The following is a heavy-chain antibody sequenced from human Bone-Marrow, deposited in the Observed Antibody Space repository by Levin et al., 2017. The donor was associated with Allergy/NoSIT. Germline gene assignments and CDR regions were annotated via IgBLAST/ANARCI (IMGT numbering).Heavy chain of an antibody. D-gene: IGHD5-12*01. Sequence: GESLKISCAASGFTFSNYWMSWVRQAPGKGLEWVANIKQDGSEKSYVDSVKDQFTISRDNAKNSLYLQMTSLRAEDTALYYCAREGLVDIVGTVDYWGQGTLVTVSS. CDR1: GFTFSNYW. CDR2: IKQDGSEK. CDR3: AREGLVDIVGTVDY. V-gene: IGHV3-7*04. J-gene: IGHJ4*02.